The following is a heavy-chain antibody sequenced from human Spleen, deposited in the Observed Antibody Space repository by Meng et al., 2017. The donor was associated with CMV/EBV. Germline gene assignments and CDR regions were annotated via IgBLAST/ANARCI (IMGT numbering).Heavy chain of an antibody. CDR1: GYTFTNYA. V-gene: IGHV1-18*01. D-gene: IGHD4-23*01. J-gene: IGHJ6*02. Sequence: ASVKVSCKASGYTFTNYAFSWVRQAPGQGLAWMGWISAYNGDTMVANLQGRVTMTTDTSTSTAYMELRSLTSDDTAVDYCARDGLTVGPAMDVWGQGTTVTVSS. CDR2: ISAYNGDT. CDR3: ARDGLTVGPAMDV.